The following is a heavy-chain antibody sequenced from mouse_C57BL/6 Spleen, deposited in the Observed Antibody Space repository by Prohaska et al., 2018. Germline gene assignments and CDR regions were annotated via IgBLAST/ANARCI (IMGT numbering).Heavy chain of an antibody. D-gene: IGHD2-4*01. Sequence: HGKSLEWIGDINPNNGGTSYNQKFKGKATLTVDKSSSTAYMELRSLTSEDSAVYYCARGGVYYDYDEGAFAYWGQGTLVTVSA. V-gene: IGHV1-26*01. CDR3: ARGGVYYDYDEGAFAY. CDR2: INPNNGGT. J-gene: IGHJ3*01.